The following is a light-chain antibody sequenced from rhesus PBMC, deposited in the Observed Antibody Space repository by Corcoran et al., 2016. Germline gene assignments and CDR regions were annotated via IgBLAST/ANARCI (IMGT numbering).Light chain of an antibody. CDR2: KAS. V-gene: IGKV1-22*01. J-gene: IGKJ2*01. Sequence: DIQMTQSPSSLSASVGDTVTITCRASQSISSWLDWYQQKTGKAPNLLIYKASRLQSGVPSRVSGSGSGTDFTLTISSLQPEDFATYYCLQYSSSPYSFGQGTKVEIK. CDR1: QSISSW. CDR3: LQYSSSPYS.